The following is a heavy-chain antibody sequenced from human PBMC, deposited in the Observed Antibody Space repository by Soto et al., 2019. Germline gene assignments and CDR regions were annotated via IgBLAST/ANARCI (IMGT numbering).Heavy chain of an antibody. D-gene: IGHD3-10*01. J-gene: IGHJ4*02. Sequence: GGSLRLSCAASGFTFSSYWMHWVRQAPGKGLVWVSRINSDGSSTSYADSVKGRFTISRDNAKNTLYLQMNSLRAEDTAVYYCARGGYYYGSGSYLSYFAYWGQGTLVTVSS. CDR1: GFTFSSYW. CDR2: INSDGSST. CDR3: ARGGYYYGSGSYLSYFAY. V-gene: IGHV3-74*01.